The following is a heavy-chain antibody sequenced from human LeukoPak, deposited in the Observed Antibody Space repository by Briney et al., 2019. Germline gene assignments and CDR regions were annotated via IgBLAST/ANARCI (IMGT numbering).Heavy chain of an antibody. V-gene: IGHV4-38-2*01. Sequence: SETLSLTCAVSGYSISSASYWGWIRQPPGKGLEWIGNIYHSGSPYYNPSLKSRVTISLDTSKNQFSLKLSSVTAADTAVYYCARVSGYSYGGNDYWGQGTLVTVSS. J-gene: IGHJ4*02. CDR2: IYHSGSP. CDR3: ARVSGYSYGGNDY. CDR1: GYSISSASY. D-gene: IGHD5-18*01.